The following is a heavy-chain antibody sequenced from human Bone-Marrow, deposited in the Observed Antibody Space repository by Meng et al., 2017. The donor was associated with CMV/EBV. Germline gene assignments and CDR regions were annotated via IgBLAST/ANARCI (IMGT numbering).Heavy chain of an antibody. CDR3: AIVYFASNGDAFDI. CDR1: GGSISSYY. J-gene: IGHJ3*02. CDR2: LYYSGST. V-gene: IGHV4-59*01. Sequence: SETLSLTCTVSGGSISSYYWSWIRQPPGKGLEWIGFLYYSGSTNYNPSLKSRVTISVDTSMKQFSLKLNSVTAADTAVYYCAIVYFASNGDAFDIWGLGTMVPSPQ. D-gene: IGHD3-22*01.